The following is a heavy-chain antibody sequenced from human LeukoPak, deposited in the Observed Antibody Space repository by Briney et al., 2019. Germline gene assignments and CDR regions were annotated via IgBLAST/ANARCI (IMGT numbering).Heavy chain of an antibody. D-gene: IGHD6-13*01. J-gene: IGHJ4*02. CDR2: ISYDGSNK. V-gene: IGHV3-30-3*01. CDR3: ARDDFRAAESAY. Sequence: GRSLRLSCAASGFTFSSYAMHWVRQAPGKGLEWVAVISYDGSNKYYADSVKGRFTISRDNSKNTLYLQMNSLRAEDTAVYYCARDDFRAAESAYWGQGTLVTVSS. CDR1: GFTFSSYA.